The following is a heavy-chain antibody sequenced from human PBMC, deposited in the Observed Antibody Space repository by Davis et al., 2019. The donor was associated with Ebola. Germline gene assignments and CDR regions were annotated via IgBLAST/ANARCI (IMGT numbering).Heavy chain of an antibody. D-gene: IGHD1-14*01. Sequence: SETLSLTCTVSGGSISSYYWSWIRQPPGKGLEWIGYIYYSGSTNYNPSLKSRVTISVDTSKNPFSLKLSSVAAADTAVYYCARVRTEYYYYGMDVWGQGTTVTVSS. CDR2: IYYSGST. V-gene: IGHV4-59*01. J-gene: IGHJ6*02. CDR3: ARVRTEYYYYGMDV. CDR1: GGSISSYY.